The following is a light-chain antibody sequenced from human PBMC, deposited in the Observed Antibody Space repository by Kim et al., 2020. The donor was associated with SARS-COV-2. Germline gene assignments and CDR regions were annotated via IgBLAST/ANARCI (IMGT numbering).Light chain of an antibody. Sequence: DVVMTQSPLSLPVTLGQPASISCRSSQSLVHSDGNTYLNWFQQRPGQSPRRLIYKVSKRDSGVPDRLSGSGSGTDFTLKISRVEAEDVGVYYCMQGTHWPPWTFGQGTKVDIK. CDR1: QSLVHSDGNTY. V-gene: IGKV2-30*02. CDR2: KVS. J-gene: IGKJ1*01. CDR3: MQGTHWPPWT.